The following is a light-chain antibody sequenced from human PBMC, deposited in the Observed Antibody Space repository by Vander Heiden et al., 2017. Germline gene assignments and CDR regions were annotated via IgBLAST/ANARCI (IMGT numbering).Light chain of an antibody. CDR2: DAS. Sequence: DIQMTQSPSSLSTSVGDRVTITCRASQDITNYLNWYQQKPGKAPELLIYDASNLETGVPSRFSGSGSGTDFTFTISSLQPEDIATYYCQQDDSLPFTFGHWTKVDIK. CDR3: QQDDSLPFT. CDR1: QDITNY. J-gene: IGKJ3*01. V-gene: IGKV1-33*01.